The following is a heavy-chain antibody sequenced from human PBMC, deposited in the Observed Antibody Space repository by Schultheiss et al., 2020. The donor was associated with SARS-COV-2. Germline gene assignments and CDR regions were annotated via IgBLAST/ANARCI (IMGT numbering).Heavy chain of an antibody. V-gene: IGHV3-33*08. D-gene: IGHD1-1*01. Sequence: GGSLRLSCAASGFTFSSYAMHWVRQAPGKGLEWVAVIWYDGSNKYYADSVKGRFTISRDNSKNTLYLQMNILRAEDTAVYYCASLHLRTGGSWYWYFDLWGRGTLVTVSS. CDR1: GFTFSSYA. CDR3: ASLHLRTGGSWYWYFDL. CDR2: IWYDGSNK. J-gene: IGHJ2*01.